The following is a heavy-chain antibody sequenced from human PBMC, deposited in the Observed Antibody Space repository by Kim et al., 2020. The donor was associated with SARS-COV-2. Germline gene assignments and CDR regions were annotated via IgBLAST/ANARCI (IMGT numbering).Heavy chain of an antibody. V-gene: IGHV4-4*02. CDR3: ARGSRDDYYGSGSRSLTSVDY. D-gene: IGHD3-10*01. Sequence: SETLSLTCAVSGGSINSRNWWSWVRQPPRKGLGWIGEIYHSGRTNYNPSLKSRVTISVDKSTNQFSLKLSSVTAADTAMYYCARGSRDDYYGSGSRSLTSVDYWGQGTLVTVSS. J-gene: IGHJ4*02. CDR2: IYHSGRT. CDR1: GGSINSRNW.